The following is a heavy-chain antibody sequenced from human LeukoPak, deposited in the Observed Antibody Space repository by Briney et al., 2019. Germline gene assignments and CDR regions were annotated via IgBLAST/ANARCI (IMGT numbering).Heavy chain of an antibody. Sequence: GGSLRLSCTTSGFNFSEHALSWVRLAPGKGLEWVGFIRNQEYDGTTEYAASVKGRFFMSRDDSKSVAFLQMNSLKIEDTAIYYCSSQPHYYDSRDYLDYWGQGTLVTVSS. CDR2: IRNQEYDGTT. V-gene: IGHV3-49*04. J-gene: IGHJ4*02. D-gene: IGHD3-22*01. CDR3: SSQPHYYDSRDYLDY. CDR1: GFNFSEHA.